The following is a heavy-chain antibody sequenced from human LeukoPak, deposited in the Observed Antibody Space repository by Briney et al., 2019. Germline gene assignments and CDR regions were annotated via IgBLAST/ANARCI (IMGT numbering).Heavy chain of an antibody. Sequence: PSETLSLTCTVSGGSISGGGYYWSWIRQHPGKGLEWIGYIYYSGSTYYNPSLKSRVTISVDTSKNQFSLKLSSVTAADTAVYYCASLPTHYDFWSGFEGAFDIWGQGTTITVSS. CDR1: GGSISGGGYY. D-gene: IGHD3-3*01. CDR2: IYYSGST. CDR3: ASLPTHYDFWSGFEGAFDI. J-gene: IGHJ3*02. V-gene: IGHV4-31*03.